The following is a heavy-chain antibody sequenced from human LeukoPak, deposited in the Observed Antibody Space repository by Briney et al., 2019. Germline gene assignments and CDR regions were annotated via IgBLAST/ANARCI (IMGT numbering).Heavy chain of an antibody. CDR3: ARGSPDY. Sequence: HPGGSLRLSCAASGFTFSTYTMHWVRQAPGKGLEWVAVISYDGSSKYYADSVKGRFTISRDNSKNTLYLQMNSLRVEDTALYYCARGSPDYWGQGTLVTVSS. V-gene: IGHV3-30-3*01. CDR1: GFTFSTYT. J-gene: IGHJ4*02. CDR2: ISYDGSSK.